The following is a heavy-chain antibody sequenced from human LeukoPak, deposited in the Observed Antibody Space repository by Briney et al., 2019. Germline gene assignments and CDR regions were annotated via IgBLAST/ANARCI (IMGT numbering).Heavy chain of an antibody. J-gene: IGHJ4*02. CDR1: GVSFSTYY. D-gene: IGHD3-16*01. CDR2: ITHSGNT. V-gene: IGHV4-34*01. Sequence: PSETLSLTCAVYGVSFSTYYLSWVRQPPGKGLEWIGEITHSGNTNYNPSLKSRVTLSSDTPKNQFSLRLSSVTAADTAMYYCDFWGHWGQGTLVTVSS. CDR3: DFWGH.